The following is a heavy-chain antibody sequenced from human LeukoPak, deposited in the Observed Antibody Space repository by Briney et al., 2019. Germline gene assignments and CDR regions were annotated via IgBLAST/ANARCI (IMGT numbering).Heavy chain of an antibody. D-gene: IGHD6-19*01. CDR2: INTDVSST. J-gene: IGHJ4*02. Sequence: GGSLRLSCSASGFTLSNYWIHWVRQAPGKGLVWVSRINTDVSSTNYADSVRGRFTVSRDNAKNTLYLQMNSLRAEDMALYYCAKDRLSGFSGGVIDYWGQGTLVTVSS. CDR3: AKDRLSGFSGGVIDY. V-gene: IGHV3-74*01. CDR1: GFTLSNYW.